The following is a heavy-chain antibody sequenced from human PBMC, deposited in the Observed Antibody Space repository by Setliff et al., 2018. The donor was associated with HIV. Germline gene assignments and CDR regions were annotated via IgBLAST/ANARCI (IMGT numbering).Heavy chain of an antibody. Sequence: GGSLRLSCAASGFTVSSNYMSWVRQAPGQGLEWVSVVYSGGSKYYTDSVKGRYTISRDNSKNTPYLQMNSLRAVDRAVYYCAGAYYYESSGYYWVYWGQGTLVTVSS. CDR2: VYSGGSK. V-gene: IGHV3-53*01. CDR1: GFTVSSNY. D-gene: IGHD3-22*01. J-gene: IGHJ4*02. CDR3: AGAYYYESSGYYWVY.